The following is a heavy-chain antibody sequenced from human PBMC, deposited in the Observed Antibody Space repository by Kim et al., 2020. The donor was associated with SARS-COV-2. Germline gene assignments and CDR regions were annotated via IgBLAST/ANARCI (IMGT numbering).Heavy chain of an antibody. CDR2: IYYSGST. CDR3: ARGSWFGELLWFWKSDYGMDV. Sequence: SETLSLTCTVSGGSISSYYWSWIRQPPGKGLEWFGYIYYSGSTNYNPSLKSRVTISVDTSKNQFSLKLSSVTAADTAVYYCARGSWFGELLWFWKSDYGMDVWGQGTTVTLSS. D-gene: IGHD3-10*01. J-gene: IGHJ6*02. CDR1: GGSISSYY. V-gene: IGHV4-59*01.